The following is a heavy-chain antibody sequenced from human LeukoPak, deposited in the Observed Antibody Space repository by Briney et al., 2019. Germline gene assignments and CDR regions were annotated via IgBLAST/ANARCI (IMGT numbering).Heavy chain of an antibody. CDR1: GGSISSYY. Sequence: SETLSLTCTGSGGSISSYYWSWIRQPPGKGLEWIGYISYSGSTNYNPSLKSRVTISVDTSKNQFSLKLSSVTAADTAVHYCARHDYSNPRVDYWGQGTLVTVSS. D-gene: IGHD4-11*01. CDR3: ARHDYSNPRVDY. J-gene: IGHJ4*02. CDR2: ISYSGST. V-gene: IGHV4-59*08.